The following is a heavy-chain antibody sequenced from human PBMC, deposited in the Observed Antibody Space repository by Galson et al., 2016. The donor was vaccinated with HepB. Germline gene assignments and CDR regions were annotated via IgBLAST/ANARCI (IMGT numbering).Heavy chain of an antibody. CDR2: INAGNGNT. CDR1: GYTFTDYA. CDR3: ARGAEGPYIPGSYYGNYFDD. J-gene: IGHJ4*02. V-gene: IGHV1-3*01. Sequence: SVKVSCKASGYTFTDYALHWVRQAPGQRPEWMGWINAGNGNTKYAQKFQGRVTVSRDTSASTSYMEVKSLRSEDTAVYFCARGAEGPYIPGSYYGNYFDDWGQGTLVTVSS. D-gene: IGHD3-10*01.